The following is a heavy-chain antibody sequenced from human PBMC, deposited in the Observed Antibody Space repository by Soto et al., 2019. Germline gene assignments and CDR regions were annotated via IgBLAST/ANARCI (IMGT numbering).Heavy chain of an antibody. CDR3: ARGGYDYWNPFDY. CDR2: INQDGSEK. V-gene: IGHV3-7*04. J-gene: IGHJ4*02. D-gene: IGHD1-1*01. CDR1: GFTFNRYW. Sequence: EVQLVESGGGLVQPGGSLRLSCAASGFTFNRYWMKWVRQAPGRGLEWMGNINQDGSEKHNVDSVKGRFTISRDNAKDSVYLQMNSLKAEDTAMYYCARGGYDYWNPFDYWGQGTLFTVSS.